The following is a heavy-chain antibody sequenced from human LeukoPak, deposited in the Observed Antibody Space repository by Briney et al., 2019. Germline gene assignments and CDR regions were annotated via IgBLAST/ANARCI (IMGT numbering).Heavy chain of an antibody. CDR1: GGPISSSNYY. V-gene: IGHV4-39*01. CDR3: ARRTTAYYYYYTDV. CDR2: IYYSGST. J-gene: IGHJ6*03. Sequence: SETLSLTCTVSGGPISSSNYYRAWIRQPPGKRLKCIGSIYYSGSTYYNPHLKSRITISVDTSKNQFPLKLSSVTAADTAVYCCARRTTAYYYYYTDVWGKGTTVTVSS. D-gene: IGHD1-1*01.